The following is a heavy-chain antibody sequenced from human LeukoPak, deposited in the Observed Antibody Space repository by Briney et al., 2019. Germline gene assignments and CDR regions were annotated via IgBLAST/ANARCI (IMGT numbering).Heavy chain of an antibody. CDR2: ISGSGGST. Sequence: GGSLRLSCAASGFTFSSYAMSWVRQAAGRGLEWVSAISGSGGSTYYADSVKGRFTISRDNTKNTLYLQMNSLRAEDTAVYYCAKADCSSTSCPIWFDPWGQGTLVTVSS. V-gene: IGHV3-23*01. J-gene: IGHJ5*02. CDR3: AKADCSSTSCPIWFDP. CDR1: GFTFSSYA. D-gene: IGHD2-2*01.